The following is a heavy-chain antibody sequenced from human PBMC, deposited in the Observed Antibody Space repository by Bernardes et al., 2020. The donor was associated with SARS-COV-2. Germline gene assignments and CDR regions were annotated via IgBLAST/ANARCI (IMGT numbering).Heavy chain of an antibody. J-gene: IGHJ4*02. CDR1: GFTLSSYA. Sequence: GGSLRLSCAASGFTLSSYAMSWVRQAPGKGLEWVSTISGTSNSTYYADSVKGRFTISRDNSKNTLYLQMNSLRVEDTAVYYCESRISPGVDYWGQGSLVPVSS. CDR3: ESRISPGVDY. CDR2: ISGTSNST. V-gene: IGHV3-23*01. D-gene: IGHD3-10*01.